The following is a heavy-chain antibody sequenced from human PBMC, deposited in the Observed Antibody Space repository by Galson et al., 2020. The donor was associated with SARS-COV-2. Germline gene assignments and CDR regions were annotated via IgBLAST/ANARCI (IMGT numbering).Heavy chain of an antibody. CDR2: ISYDGSNQ. Sequence: GGSLRLSCAASGFTFSDFGIHWARQAPGKGLEWVAAISYDGSNQYYADSVKGRFTISRDNSKNTLYLQMNNLRAGDTAVYFCARQLGTLCSGVTCYPAYWGQGTLGTVSS. CDR1: GFTFSDFG. D-gene: IGHD2-15*01. V-gene: IGHV3-30*03. CDR3: ARQLGTLCSGVTCYPAY. J-gene: IGHJ4*02.